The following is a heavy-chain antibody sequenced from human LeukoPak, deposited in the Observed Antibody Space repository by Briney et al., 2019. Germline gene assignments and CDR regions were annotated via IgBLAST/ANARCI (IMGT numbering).Heavy chain of an antibody. Sequence: PSETLSLTCTVSGGSISSYYWSWIRQPPGKGLEWIGEICHSGSTNYNPSLKSRVTISVDKSKNQFSLKLSSVTAADTAVYYCARDRYGSGTAFDNWGQGTLVTVSS. CDR2: ICHSGST. D-gene: IGHD3-10*01. J-gene: IGHJ4*02. V-gene: IGHV4-59*12. CDR1: GGSISSYY. CDR3: ARDRYGSGTAFDN.